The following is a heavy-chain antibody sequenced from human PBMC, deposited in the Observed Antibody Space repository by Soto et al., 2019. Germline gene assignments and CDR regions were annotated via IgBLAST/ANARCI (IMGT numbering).Heavy chain of an antibody. D-gene: IGHD5-18*01. Sequence: QVQLVQSGAEEKKPGASVKVSCKASGYTFTSYAMHWVRQAPGQRLEWMGWINAGNGNTKYSQKFQGRVTITRDTSESTAYMELSSLRSEDTAVYYCERETVSLRYGYGPYGMDVWGQGTTVTVSS. J-gene: IGHJ6*02. V-gene: IGHV1-3*05. CDR1: GYTFTSYA. CDR3: ERETVSLRYGYGPYGMDV. CDR2: INAGNGNT.